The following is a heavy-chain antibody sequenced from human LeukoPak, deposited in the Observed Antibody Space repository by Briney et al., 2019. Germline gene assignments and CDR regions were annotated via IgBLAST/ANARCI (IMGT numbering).Heavy chain of an antibody. CDR2: IYPGDSDT. CDR1: GYSFTSYW. Sequence: GASLKISCKGSGYSFTSYWIGWVRQLPGKGLEWMGIIYPGDSDTRYSPSFQGQVTISADKSINTAYLQWSSLKASDTAMYYCARLPGRDYDYVWGSYRYTPLDYWGQGTLVTVSS. D-gene: IGHD3-16*02. V-gene: IGHV5-51*01. J-gene: IGHJ4*02. CDR3: ARLPGRDYDYVWGSYRYTPLDY.